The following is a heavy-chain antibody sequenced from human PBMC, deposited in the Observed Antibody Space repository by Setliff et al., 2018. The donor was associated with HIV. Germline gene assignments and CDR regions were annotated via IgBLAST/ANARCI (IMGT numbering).Heavy chain of an antibody. CDR3: ATDGIGGWLRPMPDY. CDR2: IIPILGVA. D-gene: IGHD5-12*01. V-gene: IGHV1-69*10. Sequence: VASVKVSCKASGGTFSSYAINWVRQAPGQGLEWMGGIIPILGVAHHAQKFQGRVTITVDKSTSTAYMGLRSLRSEDTAVYYCATDGIGGWLRPMPDYWGQGTQVTVSS. CDR1: GGTFSSYA. J-gene: IGHJ4*02.